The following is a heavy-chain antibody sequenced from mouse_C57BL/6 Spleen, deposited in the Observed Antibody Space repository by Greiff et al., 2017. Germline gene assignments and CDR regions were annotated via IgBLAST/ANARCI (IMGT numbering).Heavy chain of an antibody. J-gene: IGHJ1*03. CDR1: GYAFSSYW. CDR2: IYPGDGDT. D-gene: IGHD2-1*01. V-gene: IGHV1-80*01. CDR3: SCGNNWDCDV. Sequence: QVQLKQSGAELVKPGASVKISCKASGYAFSSYWMNWVKQRPGKGLEWIGQIYPGDGDTNYNGKFKGKATLTADKSSSTASMPLSSLTSEDSAVYFCSCGNNWDCDVWGTGTTVTVSS.